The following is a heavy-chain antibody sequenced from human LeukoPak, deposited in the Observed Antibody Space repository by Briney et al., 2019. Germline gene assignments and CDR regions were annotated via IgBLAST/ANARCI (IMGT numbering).Heavy chain of an antibody. CDR3: ASGPDYFDS. V-gene: IGHV3-66*01. CDR2: MYSAGST. CDR1: GFTFSSYS. J-gene: IGHJ4*02. Sequence: GGSLRLSCAASGFTFSSYSMNWVRQAPGKGLEWVSVMYSAGSTFYADSVKGRFTISRDNSKNTLYLQMNSLRAEDTAVYYCASGPDYFDSWGQGTLVTVSS.